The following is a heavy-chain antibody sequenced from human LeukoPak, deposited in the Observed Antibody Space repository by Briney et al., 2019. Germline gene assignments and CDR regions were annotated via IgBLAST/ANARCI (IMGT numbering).Heavy chain of an antibody. D-gene: IGHD6-19*01. CDR3: ARRESSGWTFDY. J-gene: IGHJ4*02. V-gene: IGHV4-59*08. CDR1: GGSISGYY. CDR2: IYYSGST. Sequence: SETLSLTCTVSGGSISGYYWSWIRQPPGKGLEWIGYIYYSGSTNYNPSLKSRVTISVDTSKNQFSLKLSSVTAADTAVYYCARRESSGWTFDYWGQGTLVTVSS.